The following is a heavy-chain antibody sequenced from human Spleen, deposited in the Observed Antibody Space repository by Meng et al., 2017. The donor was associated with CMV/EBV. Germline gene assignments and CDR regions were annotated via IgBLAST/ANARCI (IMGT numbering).Heavy chain of an antibody. CDR3: AKGLNSGLNYYYYGMDV. CDR1: GFTFSSYG. V-gene: IGHV3-30*02. CDR2: IRYDGSNK. Sequence: GGSLRLSCAASGFTFSSYGMQWVRQAPGKGLEWVAFIRYDGSNKYYADSVKGRFTISRENSKNTLYLQMNSLRAEDTAVYYCAKGLNSGLNYYYYGMDVWGQGTTVTVSS. J-gene: IGHJ6*02. D-gene: IGHD1-14*01.